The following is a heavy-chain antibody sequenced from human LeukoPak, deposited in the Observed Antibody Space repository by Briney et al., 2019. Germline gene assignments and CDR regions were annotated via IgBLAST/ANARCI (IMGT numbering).Heavy chain of an antibody. D-gene: IGHD1-1*01. V-gene: IGHV4-59*12. J-gene: IGHJ3*02. CDR3: AKFSQLERRLDAFDI. Sequence: PSETLSLTCTVSGGSISSYYWSWIRQPPGKGLEWIGYIYHSGSTYYNPSLKSRVTISVDRSKNQFSLKLSSVTAEDTAVYYCAKFSQLERRLDAFDIWGQGTMVTVSS. CDR2: IYHSGST. CDR1: GGSISSYY.